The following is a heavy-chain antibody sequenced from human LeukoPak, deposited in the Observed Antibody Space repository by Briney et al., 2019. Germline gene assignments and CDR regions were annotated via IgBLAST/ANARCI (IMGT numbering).Heavy chain of an antibody. Sequence: SEALSLTCTVSGGSISSYYWSWIRQPPGKGLEWIGYIYYSGSTYYNPSLKSRVTISVDTSKNQFSLKLSSVTAADTAVYYCARGPVLRYFDWLSPFDYWGQGTLVTVSS. J-gene: IGHJ4*02. CDR1: GGSISSYY. CDR2: IYYSGST. D-gene: IGHD3-9*01. CDR3: ARGPVLRYFDWLSPFDY. V-gene: IGHV4-59*08.